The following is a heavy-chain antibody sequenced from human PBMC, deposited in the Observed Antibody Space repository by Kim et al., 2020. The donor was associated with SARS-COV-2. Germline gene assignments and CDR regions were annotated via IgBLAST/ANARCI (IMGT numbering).Heavy chain of an antibody. D-gene: IGHD2-2*01. CDR3: AREGYCSSTSCNAAFDV. J-gene: IGHJ3*01. Sequence: VKGRFTISRDNSKNTLYLQMDSMRNEDTAVYYCAREGYCSSTSCNAAFDVWGQGTLVSVS. V-gene: IGHV3-66*01.